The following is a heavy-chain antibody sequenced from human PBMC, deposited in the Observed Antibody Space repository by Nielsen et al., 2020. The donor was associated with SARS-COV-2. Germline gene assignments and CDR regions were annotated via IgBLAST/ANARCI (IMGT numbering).Heavy chain of an antibody. J-gene: IGHJ4*02. CDR2: IYYSGST. V-gene: IGHV4-39*01. Sequence: SETLSLTCTVSGGSISSSSYYWGWIRQPPGKGLEWIGSIYYSGSTYYNPSLRSRVTISVDTSKNQFSLRLSSVTAADTAVYYCARLVRDIVATTRTYYFDYWGQGTLVTVSS. CDR1: GGSISSSSYY. CDR3: ARLVRDIVATTRTYYFDY. D-gene: IGHD5-12*01.